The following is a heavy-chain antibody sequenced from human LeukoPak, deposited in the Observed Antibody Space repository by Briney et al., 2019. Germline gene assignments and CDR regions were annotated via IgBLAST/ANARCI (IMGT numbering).Heavy chain of an antibody. D-gene: IGHD1-26*01. CDR2: ISTSTTTI. J-gene: IGHJ4*02. V-gene: IGHV3-48*01. CDR3: ASWGEGALDN. Sequence: GVSLRLSCEASGFTFSSYSMNWVRQAPGKGLEWISYISTSTTTIYYANSVKGRFTIPRDNAKKSLYLQMNSLRVEDTGVYYCASWGEGALDNWGQGTLVTVSS. CDR1: GFTFSSYS.